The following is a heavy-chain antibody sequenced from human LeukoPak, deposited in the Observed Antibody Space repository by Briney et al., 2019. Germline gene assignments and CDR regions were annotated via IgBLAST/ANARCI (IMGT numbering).Heavy chain of an antibody. J-gene: IGHJ4*02. CDR2: ISNDGSRK. V-gene: IGHV3-30*03. CDR3: ARSYRSGWYYFDY. CDR1: GFTFSRHG. D-gene: IGHD6-19*01. Sequence: PGRSLRLSCAPSGFTFSRHGMHWVRQAPGKGLEWVAIISNDGSRKYYAHSVEGRFTISRDNSKNTLYLQVNSLRADDTAVYYCARSYRSGWYYFDYWGQGTLVIVSS.